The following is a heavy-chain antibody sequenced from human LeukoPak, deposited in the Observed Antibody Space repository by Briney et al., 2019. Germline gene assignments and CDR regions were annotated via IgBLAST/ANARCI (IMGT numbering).Heavy chain of an antibody. CDR2: ISGSGGST. Sequence: GGSLRLSCAASGFTFSSYAMNWVRQAPGKGLEWVSTISGSGGSTYYADSVKGRFTISRDNSKNTLYLQMNSLRGEDTAVYSCAKGWESSGWYYGMDVWGQGTTVTVSS. V-gene: IGHV3-23*01. CDR1: GFTFSSYA. J-gene: IGHJ6*02. D-gene: IGHD6-19*01. CDR3: AKGWESSGWYYGMDV.